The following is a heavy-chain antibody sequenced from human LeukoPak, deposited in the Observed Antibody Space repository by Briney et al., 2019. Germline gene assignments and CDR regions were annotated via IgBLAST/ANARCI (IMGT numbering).Heavy chain of an antibody. CDR2: IYYSGST. CDR1: GGSISSSSYY. V-gene: IGHV4-39*01. J-gene: IGHJ4*02. CDR3: ARSPPIVVVPAAPDYFDY. D-gene: IGHD2-2*01. Sequence: SETLSLTCTVSGGSISSSSYYWGWIRQPPGKGLEWIGSIYYSGSTYYNPSLKSRVTISVDTSKNQFSLKLSSVTAADTAVYYRARSPPIVVVPAAPDYFDYWGQGTLVTVSS.